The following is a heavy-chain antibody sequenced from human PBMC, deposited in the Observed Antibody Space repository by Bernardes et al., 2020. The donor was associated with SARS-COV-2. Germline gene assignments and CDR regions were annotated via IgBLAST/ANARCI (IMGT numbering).Heavy chain of an antibody. V-gene: IGHV4-34*01. J-gene: IGHJ4*02. Sequence: SVTLTLTCAVYGGSFSGYYWSWIRQPPGKGLEWIGEINHSGSTNYNPSLKSRVTISVDTSKNQFSLKLSSVTAADTAVYYCARLRGAGTKSLDYWGQGTLVTVSS. CDR3: ARLRGAGTKSLDY. D-gene: IGHD6-19*01. CDR2: INHSGST. CDR1: GGSFSGYY.